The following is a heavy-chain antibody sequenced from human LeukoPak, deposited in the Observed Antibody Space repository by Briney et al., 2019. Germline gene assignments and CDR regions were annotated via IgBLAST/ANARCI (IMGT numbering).Heavy chain of an antibody. CDR2: IYSGDSET. V-gene: IGHV5-51*01. D-gene: IGHD6-6*01. CDR1: GYSFTSYW. Sequence: GESLKISCKGSGYSFTSYWIGWVRQMPGKGLEWMGIIYSGDSETRYSPSFQGQVTFSADRSISTAYLQWSSLKASDTAMYYCARQWEAAREFDYWGQGTPVTVSS. CDR3: ARQWEAAREFDY. J-gene: IGHJ4*02.